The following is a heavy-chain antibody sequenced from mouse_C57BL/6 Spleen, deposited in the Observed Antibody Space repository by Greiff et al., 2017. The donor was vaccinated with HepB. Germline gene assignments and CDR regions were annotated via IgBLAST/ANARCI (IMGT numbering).Heavy chain of an antibody. CDR2: IWRGGST. V-gene: IGHV2-5*01. Sequence: QVQLQQSGPGLVQPSQSLSITCTVSGFSLTSYGVHWVRQSPGKGLEWLGVIWRGGSTDYNAAFMSRLSITKDNSKSQVFFKMNSLQADDTAIYYCAKYGSSLYWYFDVWGTGTTVTVSS. J-gene: IGHJ1*03. CDR3: AKYGSSLYWYFDV. CDR1: GFSLTSYG. D-gene: IGHD1-1*01.